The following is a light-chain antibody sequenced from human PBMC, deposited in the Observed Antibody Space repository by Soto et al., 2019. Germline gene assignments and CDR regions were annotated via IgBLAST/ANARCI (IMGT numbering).Light chain of an antibody. Sequence: DIQMTQSPSTLSASVGDRVTITCRASQSISSWLAWYQQKPGKAPKLLIYDASSLESGVPSRFSGSGSGTEFNLTISSLQPDDFATYYCQQYNSYSAFTFGPGTKVDIK. CDR3: QQYNSYSAFT. CDR2: DAS. CDR1: QSISSW. J-gene: IGKJ3*01. V-gene: IGKV1-5*01.